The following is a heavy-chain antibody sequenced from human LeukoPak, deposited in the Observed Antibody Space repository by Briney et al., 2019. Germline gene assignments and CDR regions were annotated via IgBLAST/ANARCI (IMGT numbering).Heavy chain of an antibody. CDR1: GFTFSSYA. CDR3: AKLSSGNLYYFDY. D-gene: IGHD3-3*01. CDR2: ISYDGSNK. Sequence: PGRSLRLSCAASGFTFSSYAMHWVRQAPGKGLEWVAVISYDGSNKYYADSVKGRFTISRDNSKNTLYLQMNSLRAEDTAVYYCAKLSSGNLYYFDYWGQGTLVTVSS. V-gene: IGHV3-30-3*02. J-gene: IGHJ4*02.